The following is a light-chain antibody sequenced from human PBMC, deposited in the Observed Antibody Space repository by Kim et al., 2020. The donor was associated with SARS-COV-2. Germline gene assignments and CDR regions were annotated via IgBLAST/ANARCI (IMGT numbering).Light chain of an antibody. CDR1: QSISSY. J-gene: IGKJ2*03. CDR3: QQSYSTPWS. CDR2: AAS. Sequence: DIQMTQPPSSLSASVGDRVTITCRVSQSISSYLNWYQQKPGKAPKLLIYAASSLQSGVPSRFSGSGSGTDFTLTISSLQPEDFATYYCQQSYSTPWSFGQGTKLEI. V-gene: IGKV1-39*01.